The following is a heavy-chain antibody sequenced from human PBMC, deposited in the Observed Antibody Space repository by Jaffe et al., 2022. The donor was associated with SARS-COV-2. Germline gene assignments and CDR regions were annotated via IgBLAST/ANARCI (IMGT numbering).Heavy chain of an antibody. CDR2: SSGSRGTT. V-gene: IGHV3-23*01. J-gene: IGHJ6*02. CDR3: AIYCTSTTCKPYGMDV. CDR1: GFTFSSYA. Sequence: EVQLLESGGGLVQPGGSLRLSCAASGFTFSSYAMNWVRQAPGKGLEWVSTSSGSRGTTHYADSVKGRFTISRDNSKNTLYLQMNSLRAEDTAVYYCAIYCTSTTCKPYGMDVWGQGTTVTVSS. D-gene: IGHD2-2*01.